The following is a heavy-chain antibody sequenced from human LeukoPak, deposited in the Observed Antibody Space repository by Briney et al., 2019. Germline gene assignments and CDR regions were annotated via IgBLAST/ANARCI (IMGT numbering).Heavy chain of an antibody. Sequence: SETLSLTCTVSGGSISSSSYHWGWIRQPPGKGLEWIGSIYYSGSTYYNPSLKSRVTISVDTSKNQFSLKLSSVTAADTAVYYCARELLERGLYWGQGTLVTVSS. V-gene: IGHV4-39*02. CDR3: ARELLERGLY. CDR1: GGSISSSSYH. D-gene: IGHD1-1*01. CDR2: IYYSGST. J-gene: IGHJ4*02.